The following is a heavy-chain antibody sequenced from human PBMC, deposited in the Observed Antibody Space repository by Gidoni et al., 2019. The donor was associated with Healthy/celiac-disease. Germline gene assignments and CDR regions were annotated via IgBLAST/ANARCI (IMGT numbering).Heavy chain of an antibody. CDR3: ARLFDP. Sequence: QLQLQESGPGLVKPSETLSLTCTVSGGSISSSSYYWGCIRQPPGKGLEWIGIIYYSGSTYYNPSLKCRVTISVDTSKNQFSLKLSSVTAADTAVYYCARLFDPWGQGTLVTVSS. CDR1: GGSISSSSYY. CDR2: IYYSGST. V-gene: IGHV4-39*01. J-gene: IGHJ5*02.